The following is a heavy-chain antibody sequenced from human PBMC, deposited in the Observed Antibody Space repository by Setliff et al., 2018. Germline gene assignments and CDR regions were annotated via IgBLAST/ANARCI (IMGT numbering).Heavy chain of an antibody. Sequence: GGSLRLSCAASGFTFSDYAMSWIRQAPGKGLEWISSIVGNGVYTNYADSVKGRSTISRDNAKNSLYLQMSSLRAEDTAVYYCARDSYSSSWPDYWGHGTLVTVSS. CDR2: IVGNGVYT. CDR3: ARDSYSSSWPDY. J-gene: IGHJ4*01. V-gene: IGHV3-11*06. CDR1: GFTFSDYA. D-gene: IGHD6-13*01.